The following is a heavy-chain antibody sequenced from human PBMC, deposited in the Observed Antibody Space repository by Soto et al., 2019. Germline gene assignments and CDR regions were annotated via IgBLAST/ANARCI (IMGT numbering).Heavy chain of an antibody. D-gene: IGHD3-10*01. J-gene: IGHJ4*02. Sequence: QVQLQQWGEGLLKPSETLSLTCAVYGGSFSAYYWSWIRQPPGKGLEWIGEIHHTGSTNYNPSLKIRVTXXVXTXKNQFSLNLRSVTAADTAVYYCARGGELLLPNYFDSWGQGTLVTVSS. CDR3: ARGGELLLPNYFDS. CDR2: IHHTGST. CDR1: GGSFSAYY. V-gene: IGHV4-34*01.